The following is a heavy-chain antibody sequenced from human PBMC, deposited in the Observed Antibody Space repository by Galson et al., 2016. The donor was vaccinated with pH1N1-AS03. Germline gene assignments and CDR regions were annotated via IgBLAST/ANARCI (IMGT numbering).Heavy chain of an antibody. D-gene: IGHD6-13*01. CDR1: GFTFSSYA. CDR3: ARGPVSYSNYWFPPPDY. CDR2: ISGNGYST. J-gene: IGHJ4*02. Sequence: SLRLSCAASGFTFSSYAMHWVRQAPGKGLEYVSAISGNGYSTYYANSVKCRFTISRDNSKSTLFLQMGSLRPEDRAVYYCARGPVSYSNYWFPPPDYWGQGTLVTVSS. V-gene: IGHV3-64*01.